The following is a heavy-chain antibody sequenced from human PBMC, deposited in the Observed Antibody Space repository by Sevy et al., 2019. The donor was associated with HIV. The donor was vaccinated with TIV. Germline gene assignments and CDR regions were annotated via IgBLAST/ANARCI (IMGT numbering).Heavy chain of an antibody. CDR1: GFTFNFHG. CDR2: IWHDGSNK. D-gene: IGHD4-4*01. CDR3: ARETDNSARWLDP. Sequence: GGYLRLSCAASGFTFNFHGMHWVRQAPGKGLEWVAFIWHDGSNKYMADSVKGRFTISRDNSKNTLFLQMNSLTVEDTAVYYCARETDNSARWLDPWGQGTLVIVSS. V-gene: IGHV3-30*02. J-gene: IGHJ5*02.